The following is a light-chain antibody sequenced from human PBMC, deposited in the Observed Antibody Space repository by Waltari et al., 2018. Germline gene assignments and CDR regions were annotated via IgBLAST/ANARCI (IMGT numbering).Light chain of an antibody. V-gene: IGKV3-15*01. CDR3: QQYNNWPPL. Sequence: IVMTQSPATLSVSPGKAATLSCRVSQSVSSNLAWYQQKPGQAPRLLIYGASTRATGLPVRFSGSGSGTEFTLTISSLQSEDFAVYYCQQYNNWPPLFGQGTKVEIK. CDR2: GAS. CDR1: QSVSSN. J-gene: IGKJ1*01.